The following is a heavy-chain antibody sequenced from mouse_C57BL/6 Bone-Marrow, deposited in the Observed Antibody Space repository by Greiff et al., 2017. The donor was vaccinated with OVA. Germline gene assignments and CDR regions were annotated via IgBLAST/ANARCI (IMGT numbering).Heavy chain of an antibody. J-gene: IGHJ3*01. CDR3: ARSLRFAY. D-gene: IGHD6-2*01. CDR2: ICPGSGST. Sequence: QVHVKQSGAELVKPGASVKISCKASGYTFTDYYINWVKPRPGQGLEWVGKICPGSGSTYYNEKFKGKATLTADKSSSTAYMQLSSLTSEDAADYFCARSLRFAYWGQGTLVTVSA. CDR1: GYTFTDYY. V-gene: IGHV1-77*01.